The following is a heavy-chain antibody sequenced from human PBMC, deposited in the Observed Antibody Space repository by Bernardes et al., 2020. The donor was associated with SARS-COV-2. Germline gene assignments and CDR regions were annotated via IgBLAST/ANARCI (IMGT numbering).Heavy chain of an antibody. D-gene: IGHD1-26*01. CDR1: GYTFTSYG. V-gene: IGHV1-18*01. J-gene: IGHJ4*02. Sequence: ASVKVSCKASGYTFTSYGISWVRQAPGQGLEWMGWISAYNGNTNYAQKLQGRVTMTTDTSTSTAYMELRSLRSDDTAVYYCARDFPNIVGATIFDYWGQGTLVTVSS. CDR3: ARDFPNIVGATIFDY. CDR2: ISAYNGNT.